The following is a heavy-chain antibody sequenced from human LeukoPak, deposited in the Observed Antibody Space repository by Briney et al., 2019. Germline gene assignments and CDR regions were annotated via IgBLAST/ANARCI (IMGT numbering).Heavy chain of an antibody. V-gene: IGHV3-23*01. CDR1: GFTFSSYA. CDR2: ISGSGGST. CDR3: AKDLIQQQLVYFDY. D-gene: IGHD6-13*01. J-gene: IGHJ4*02. Sequence: PGGSLRLSCAASGFTFSSYAMSWVRQAPGKGLEWVSAISGSGGSTYYADSVKGRFTISRDNSKNTLYLQMNSLRAEDTAIYYCAKDLIQQQLVYFDYWGQGTLVTVSS.